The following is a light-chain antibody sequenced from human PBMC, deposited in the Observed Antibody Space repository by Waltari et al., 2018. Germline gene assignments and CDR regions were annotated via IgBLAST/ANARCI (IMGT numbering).Light chain of an antibody. V-gene: IGLV1-47*01. CDR2: GNN. CDR1: SSNSGINY. CDR3: AAWDDSLYWV. J-gene: IGLJ3*02. Sequence: QSVLTQPPSASGTPGQRVTISCSGSSSNSGINYVYWYQQRPGTPPKLLIYGNNRRPSGVPDRFSGSQSGTSATLAIRGLRSEDEADYYCAAWDDSLYWVFGGGTKLTVL.